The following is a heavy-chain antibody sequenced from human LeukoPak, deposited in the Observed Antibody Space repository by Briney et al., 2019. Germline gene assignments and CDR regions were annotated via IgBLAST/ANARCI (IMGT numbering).Heavy chain of an antibody. V-gene: IGHV3-74*01. D-gene: IGHD1-26*01. CDR3: ASGYSGTYYYYMDV. CDR1: GFSFSSYW. Sequence: GGSLRLSRAASGFSFSSYWMHWVRQAPGKGLVWVSRINTDGSSTTYADSVKGRFTISRDNAKNTLYLQMDSLRADDTAVYYCASGYSGTYYYYMDVWGKGTTVTVSS. CDR2: INTDGSST. J-gene: IGHJ6*03.